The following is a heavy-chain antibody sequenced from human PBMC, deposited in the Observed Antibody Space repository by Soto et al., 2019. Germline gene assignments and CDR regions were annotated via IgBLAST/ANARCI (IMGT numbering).Heavy chain of an antibody. CDR3: ASIRGVFDY. J-gene: IGHJ5*01. D-gene: IGHD3-10*01. Sequence: EVQLVESGGDLVQPGGSLRLSCAASGLSLSDVFIHWVRQAPGKGLEWVGRTKDKAYSDTTAYAACVKVRFTISRDDSRNSVFLKMSSLKTEVTAVYYCASIRGVFDYWGHGTLVTVSS. CDR2: TKDKAYSDTT. CDR1: GLSLSDVF. V-gene: IGHV3-72*01.